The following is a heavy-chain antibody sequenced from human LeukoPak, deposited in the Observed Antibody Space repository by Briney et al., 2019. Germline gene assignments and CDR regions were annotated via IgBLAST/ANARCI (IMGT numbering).Heavy chain of an antibody. J-gene: IGHJ4*02. V-gene: IGHV3-23*01. CDR3: AKDLRGYCGGDCYSAEY. Sequence: GGSLRLSCAASGFTFSSYAMGWVRQAPGKGLEWVSTISDSGGGTHYAASVKGRFTISSDSSKNTVYLQMNSLRAEDTAVYYCAKDLRGYCGGDCYSAEYWGRGTLVTVSS. CDR2: ISDSGGGT. D-gene: IGHD2-21*02. CDR1: GFTFSSYA.